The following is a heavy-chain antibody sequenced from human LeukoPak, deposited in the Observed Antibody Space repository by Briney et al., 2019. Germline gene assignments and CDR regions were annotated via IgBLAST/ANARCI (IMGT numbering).Heavy chain of an antibody. D-gene: IGHD3-22*01. CDR1: GFTFSSYC. Sequence: GGSLRLSCAASGFTFSSYCMSWVRQAPGKGLEGGANIKQDGSEKYYVDSVKGRFTISRDNAKNSLYLQMTSLRAEDTAVYYCARNRYYYDSSGYKYYYYYGLDVWGKGTTVTVSS. CDR2: IKQDGSEK. J-gene: IGHJ6*04. V-gene: IGHV3-7*01. CDR3: ARNRYYYDSSGYKYYYYYGLDV.